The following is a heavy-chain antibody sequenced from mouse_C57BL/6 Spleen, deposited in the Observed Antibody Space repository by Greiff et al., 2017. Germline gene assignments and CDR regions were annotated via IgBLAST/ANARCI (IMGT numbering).Heavy chain of an antibody. Sequence: QVQLKQPGAELVRPGSSVKLSCKASGYTFTSYWMHWVKQRPIQGLEWIGNIDPSDSETHYNQKFKDKATLTVDKSSSTAYMQLSSLTSEDSAVYYCARGSTVVATSYFDGWGTGTTVTVSS. J-gene: IGHJ1*03. V-gene: IGHV1-52*01. D-gene: IGHD1-1*01. CDR1: GYTFTSYW. CDR3: ARGSTVVATSYFDG. CDR2: IDPSDSET.